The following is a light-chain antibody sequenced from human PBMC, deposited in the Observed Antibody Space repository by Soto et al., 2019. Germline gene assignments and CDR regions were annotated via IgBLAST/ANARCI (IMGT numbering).Light chain of an antibody. CDR2: GAS. CDR3: QQYNNWPGT. CDR1: QSVSSN. J-gene: IGKJ1*01. Sequence: EIVVRQSPATLSVCPGERATLSCRASQSVSSNLAWYQQKPGQAPRLLIYGASTRATGIPARFSGSGSGTEFTLTISSLQSEDFAVYYCQQYNNWPGTFGQGTKV. V-gene: IGKV3-15*01.